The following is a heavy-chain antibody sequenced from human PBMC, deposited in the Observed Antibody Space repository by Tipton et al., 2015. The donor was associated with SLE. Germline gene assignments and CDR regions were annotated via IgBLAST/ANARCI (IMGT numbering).Heavy chain of an antibody. Sequence: QSGPEVKKPGASVKVSCKASGYTFTSYYIHWVRQAPGLGLEWMGMINPSDASTYYAQKFQGRVSMTRDTSTSTVYMELSSLRSEHTAVYYCASALVGARGDFDYWGQGTLVTVSS. D-gene: IGHD1-26*01. CDR3: ASALVGARGDFDY. V-gene: IGHV1-46*01. CDR1: GYTFTSYY. CDR2: INPSDAST. J-gene: IGHJ4*02.